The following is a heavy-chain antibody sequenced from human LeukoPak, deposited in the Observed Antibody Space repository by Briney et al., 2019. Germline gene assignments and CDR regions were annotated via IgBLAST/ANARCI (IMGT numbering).Heavy chain of an antibody. Sequence: SETLSLTCTVSGGSISSSSYYWGWIRQPPGKGLEWIGSIYYSGSTYYNPSLQSRVTISVDTSKNQFSLKLSSVTAADTAVYYCASPPQFIAAAEYYFDYWGQGTLVTVSS. V-gene: IGHV4-39*01. CDR2: IYYSGST. CDR1: GGSISSSSYY. D-gene: IGHD6-13*01. CDR3: ASPPQFIAAAEYYFDY. J-gene: IGHJ4*02.